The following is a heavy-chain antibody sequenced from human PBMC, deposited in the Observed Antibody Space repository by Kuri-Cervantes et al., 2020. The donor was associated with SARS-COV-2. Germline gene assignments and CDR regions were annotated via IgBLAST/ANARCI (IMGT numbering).Heavy chain of an antibody. Sequence: SVKVSCKASVGTFSSYAISWVRQAPGQGLEWMGRIIPILGIANYAQKSQGRVTITADKSTSTAYMELSSLRSEDTAVYYCARDTFPPAPYCGGDCYSLDYWGQGTLVTVSS. CDR3: ARDTFPPAPYCGGDCYSLDY. CDR1: VGTFSSYA. V-gene: IGHV1-69*04. CDR2: IIPILGIA. D-gene: IGHD2-21*01. J-gene: IGHJ4*02.